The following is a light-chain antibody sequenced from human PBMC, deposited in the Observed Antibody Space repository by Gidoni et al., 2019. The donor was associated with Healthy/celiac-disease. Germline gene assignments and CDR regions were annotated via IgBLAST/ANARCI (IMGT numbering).Light chain of an antibody. J-gene: IGKJ2*01. CDR3: QQRSNWPYT. CDR1: KSVSSY. Sequence: ENVLTQSPATLSLSPGERATLSCRARKSVSSYLAWYQQKPGQAPRLLIYDASNRATGIPARFSGSGSGTDFTLTISSLEPEDFAVYYCQQRSNWPYTFGQGTKLEIK. CDR2: DAS. V-gene: IGKV3-11*01.